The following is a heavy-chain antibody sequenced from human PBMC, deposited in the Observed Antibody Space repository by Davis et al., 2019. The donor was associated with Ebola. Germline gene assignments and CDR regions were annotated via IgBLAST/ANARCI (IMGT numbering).Heavy chain of an antibody. D-gene: IGHD5-24*01. J-gene: IGHJ4*02. V-gene: IGHV4-34*01. Sequence: MPSETLSLTCAVYGGSFSGYYWSWIRQPPGKGLEWIGSIYYSGSTYYNPSLKSRVTISVDTSKNQFSLKLSSVTAADTAVYYCARHEGYNTFDYWGQGTLVTVSS. CDR1: GGSFSGYY. CDR2: IYYSGST. CDR3: ARHEGYNTFDY.